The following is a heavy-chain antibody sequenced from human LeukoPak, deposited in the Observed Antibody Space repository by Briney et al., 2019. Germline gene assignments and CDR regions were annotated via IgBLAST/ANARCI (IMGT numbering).Heavy chain of an antibody. CDR3: ARKSGDGYNSFDY. CDR2: IYHSGST. Sequence: PSETLSLTCAVSGYSISSGYYWGWIRQPPGKGLEWIGSIYHSGSTYYNPSLKSRVTISVDTSKNQFSLKLSSVTAADTAVYYCARKSGDGYNSFDYCGQGTLVTVSS. V-gene: IGHV4-38-2*01. CDR1: GYSISSGYY. J-gene: IGHJ4*02. D-gene: IGHD5-24*01.